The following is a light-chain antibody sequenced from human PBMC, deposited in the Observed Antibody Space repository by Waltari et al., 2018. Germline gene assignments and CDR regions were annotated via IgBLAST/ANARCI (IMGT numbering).Light chain of an antibody. V-gene: IGKV1-12*01. CDR2: KAS. CDR3: QQYSRAPYS. J-gene: IGKJ2*03. Sequence: DIQMTQSPSSLSAYVGDRVTITCRASQGVSSWLAWYQQKPGKAPKLLIYKASSLQSGVPSRFSGSGYGTDFTLTISSLQPEDFAIYYCQQYSRAPYSFGQGTKVELK. CDR1: QGVSSW.